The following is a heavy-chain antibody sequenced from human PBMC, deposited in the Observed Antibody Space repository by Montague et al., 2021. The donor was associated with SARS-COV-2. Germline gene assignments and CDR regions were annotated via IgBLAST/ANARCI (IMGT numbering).Heavy chain of an antibody. CDR3: ASVYTVTYYFDY. Sequence: TLSLTCTVSGGSISSGYFYWSWNRQPAGKGLEWIGLIYPGGNXNHNLSLKSRVTISVDTSKNQLSLKLSSATAADTAVYYCASVYTVTYYFDYWGRGTLVTVSS. CDR2: IYPGGNX. V-gene: IGHV4-61*02. J-gene: IGHJ4*02. D-gene: IGHD4-17*01. CDR1: GGSISSGYFY.